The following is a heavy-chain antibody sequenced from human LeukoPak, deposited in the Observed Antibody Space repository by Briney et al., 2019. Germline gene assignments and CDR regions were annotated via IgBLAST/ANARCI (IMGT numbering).Heavy chain of an antibody. CDR3: ARALAAAGIDY. J-gene: IGHJ4*02. V-gene: IGHV3-30-3*01. CDR1: GFTFSSYA. CDR2: ISYDGSNK. Sequence: GGSLRLSCAASGFTFSSYAMHWVRQAPGKGLEWVAVISYDGSNKYYADSVKGRFTISRDNSKNTLYLQMNSLRAEDTAVYYCARALAAAGIDYWGQGTLVTVSS. D-gene: IGHD6-13*01.